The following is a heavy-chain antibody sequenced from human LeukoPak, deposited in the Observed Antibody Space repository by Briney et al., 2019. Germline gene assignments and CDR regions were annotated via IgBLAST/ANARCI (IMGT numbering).Heavy chain of an antibody. CDR2: IYSGGDT. J-gene: IGHJ4*02. D-gene: IGHD5-12*01. CDR1: GFTLSSNY. CDR3: ARASGYSGYDPFDY. Sequence: GGSLRLSCAASGFTLSSNYMSWVRQAPGKGLEWVSAIYSGGDTYYADSVKGRFTISRDNSKNTLYLQMNTLRAEDTAVYYCARASGYSGYDPFDYWGQGTLVTVSS. V-gene: IGHV3-53*01.